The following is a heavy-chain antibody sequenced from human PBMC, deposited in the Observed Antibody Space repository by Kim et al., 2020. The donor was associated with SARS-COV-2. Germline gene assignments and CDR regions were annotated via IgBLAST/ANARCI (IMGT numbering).Heavy chain of an antibody. CDR2: IYYSGST. D-gene: IGHD3-22*01. CDR3: ARPEDSSPYWYFDL. Sequence: SETLSLTCTVSGGSISSSSYYWGWIRQPPGKGLEWIGSIYYSGSTYYNPSLKSRVTISVDTSKNQFSLKLSSVTAADTAVFYCARPEDSSPYWYFDLWGR. V-gene: IGHV4-39*01. CDR1: GGSISSSSYY. J-gene: IGHJ2*01.